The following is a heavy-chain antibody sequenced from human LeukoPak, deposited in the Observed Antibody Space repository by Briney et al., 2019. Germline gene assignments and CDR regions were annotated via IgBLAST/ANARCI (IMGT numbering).Heavy chain of an antibody. V-gene: IGHV3-66*01. CDR3: ARGQAYCGADCYSD. J-gene: IGHJ4*02. CDR2: IYTGGGT. CDR1: GFSISHYY. Sequence: PGGSLRLSCAASGFSISHYYMTWVRQTPGKGLDWVSVIYTGGGTNYGDSVKGRFTISRDNSKNTLYLQMNSLRADDTAIYHCARGQAYCGADCYSDWGQGTLVTVSS. D-gene: IGHD2-21*02.